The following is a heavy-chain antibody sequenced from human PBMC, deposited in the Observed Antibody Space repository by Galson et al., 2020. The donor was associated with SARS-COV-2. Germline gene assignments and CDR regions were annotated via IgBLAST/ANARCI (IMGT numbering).Heavy chain of an antibody. J-gene: IGHJ4*02. CDR3: ARGLAY. V-gene: IGHV4-61*02. CDR2: IYTSGST. Sequence: SETLSLTCTVSGGSISSGSYFWSWIRQPAGKGLEWIGRIYTSGSTNYNPSLNSRVTISADTSKNHFSLMLSSLTAADTAVYYCARGLAYWGQGTLVTVSS. D-gene: IGHD3-3*02. CDR1: GGSISSGSYF.